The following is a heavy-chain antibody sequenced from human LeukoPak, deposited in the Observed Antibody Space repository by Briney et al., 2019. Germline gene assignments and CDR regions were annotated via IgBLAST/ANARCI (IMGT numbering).Heavy chain of an antibody. CDR3: AREGSGITMVRGSFDY. V-gene: IGHV4-39*07. CDR1: GGSISSSSYY. D-gene: IGHD3-10*01. CDR2: IYYSGST. J-gene: IGHJ4*02. Sequence: PSETLSLTCTVSGGSISSSSYYWGWIRQPPGKGLEWIGSIYYSGSTYYNPSLKSRVTISVDTSKNQFSLKLSSVTAADTAVYYCAREGSGITMVRGSFDYWGQGTLVTVSS.